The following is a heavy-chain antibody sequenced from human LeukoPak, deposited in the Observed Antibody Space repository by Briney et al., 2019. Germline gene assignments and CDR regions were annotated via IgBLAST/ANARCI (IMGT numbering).Heavy chain of an antibody. V-gene: IGHV5-51*01. CDR3: ARAGYSNRWDGVDY. CDR2: IYPGDSDT. Sequence: GESLKISCKGSGYTFTNYWIGWVRQMPGKGLEFMGIIYPGDSDTRYSPSFQGQVTISVDKSINTAYPQWSSLKASDSAMYYCARAGYSNRWDGVDYWGQGTLVTVSS. CDR1: GYTFTNYW. J-gene: IGHJ4*02. D-gene: IGHD2/OR15-2a*01.